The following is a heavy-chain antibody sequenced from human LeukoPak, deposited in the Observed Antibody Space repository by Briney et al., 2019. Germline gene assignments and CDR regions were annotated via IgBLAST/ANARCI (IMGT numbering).Heavy chain of an antibody. CDR1: GFTFDDYA. Sequence: GGSLRLSCAASGFTFDDYAMHWVRQAPGKGLEWVSGISWNSGSIGYADSVKGRFTISRDNAKNSLYLQMNSLRAEDTAVYYCARARFGTAGADYWGQGTLVTASS. J-gene: IGHJ4*02. D-gene: IGHD1-1*01. CDR2: ISWNSGSI. CDR3: ARARFGTAGADY. V-gene: IGHV3-9*01.